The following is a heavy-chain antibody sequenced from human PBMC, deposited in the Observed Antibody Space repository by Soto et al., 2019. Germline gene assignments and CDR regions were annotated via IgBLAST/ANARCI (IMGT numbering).Heavy chain of an antibody. CDR1: GYMVTIYD. J-gene: IGHJ1*01. Sequence: QVQLVQSGAEVQRPGASVKVSCQASGYMVTIYDMHWVRKAPGQSLEWMGWMSTATGHAGDSQKCQGRVTMARDTAASKGWMVLSSVTSETAAVYFCVGSTGWWSFLNWGQGTLVTVPS. CDR2: MSTATGHA. D-gene: IGHD2-15*01. V-gene: IGHV1-3*04. CDR3: VGSTGWWSFLN.